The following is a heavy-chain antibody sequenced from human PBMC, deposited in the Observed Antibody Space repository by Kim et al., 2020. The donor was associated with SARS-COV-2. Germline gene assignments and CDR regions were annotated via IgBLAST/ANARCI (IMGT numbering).Heavy chain of an antibody. CDR1: GYRFASYW. J-gene: IGHJ3*02. CDR2: IHPGDSNT. V-gene: IGHV5-51*01. CDR3: ARHRPGTGTFDI. D-gene: IGHD3-10*01. Sequence: GESLKISCKGSGYRFASYWIGWVRKMPGKGLEWMAIIHPGDSNTRYSPSFQGQVTVSADNSVSTAHVQWSSLKASDTAMYYCARHRPGTGTFDIWGQGTMVTVSS.